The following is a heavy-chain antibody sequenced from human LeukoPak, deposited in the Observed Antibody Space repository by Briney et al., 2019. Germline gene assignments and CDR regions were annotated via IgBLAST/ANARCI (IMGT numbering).Heavy chain of an antibody. CDR1: GLRFRSYA. Sequence: GGSLRLSCVASGLRFRSYAMNWVRQAPGKGLECISTISDDSSFTYYADSVKGRSAISRDDSKNTLYLQMNNLKVEDTAVYYCAKGRCSGVGCDSFHSWGQGALVTVSS. CDR2: ISDDSSFT. CDR3: AKGRCSGVGCDSFHS. J-gene: IGHJ4*02. D-gene: IGHD2-15*01. V-gene: IGHV3-23*01.